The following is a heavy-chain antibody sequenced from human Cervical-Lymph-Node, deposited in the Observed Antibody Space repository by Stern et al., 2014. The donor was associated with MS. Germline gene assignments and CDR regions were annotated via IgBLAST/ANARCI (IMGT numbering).Heavy chain of an antibody. J-gene: IGHJ4*02. CDR1: GFTFSTYG. D-gene: IGHD6-19*01. CDR3: ARCPPNACSGPFDF. V-gene: IGHV3-33*01. CDR2: IWYDGSNK. Sequence: VQLVESGGGVVQPGRSLRLSCAASGFTFSTYGMHWVRQAPGKGLEWVSVIWYDGSNKYYADSVRGRFTISRDNTKDTVYLQMNSLTAEDTAVYYCARCPPNACSGPFDFWGQGTLVTVSS.